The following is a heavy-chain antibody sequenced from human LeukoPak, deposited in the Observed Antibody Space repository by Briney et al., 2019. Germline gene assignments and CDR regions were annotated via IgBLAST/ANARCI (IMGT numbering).Heavy chain of an antibody. CDR3: AREIGFGESPADDY. V-gene: IGHV1-2*02. CDR1: GGTFSSYA. D-gene: IGHD3-10*01. J-gene: IGHJ4*02. CDR2: IIPNSGGT. Sequence: GASVKVSCKASGGTFSSYAISWVRQAPGQGLEWMGGIIPNSGGTNYAQKFQGRVTMTRDTSISTAYMELSRLRSDDTAVYYCAREIGFGESPADDYWGQGTLVTVSS.